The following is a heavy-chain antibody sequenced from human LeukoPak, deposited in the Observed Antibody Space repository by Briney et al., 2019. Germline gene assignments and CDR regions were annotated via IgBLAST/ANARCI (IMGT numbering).Heavy chain of an antibody. V-gene: IGHV1-69*04. D-gene: IGHD2-15*01. CDR2: IIPILGIA. CDR3: ARLALYCSGGSCYEAVYYYYGMDV. J-gene: IGHJ6*02. Sequence: SVKVSCKASGGTFSSYAISWVRQAPGQGLEWMGRIIPILGIANYAQKFQGRVTITADKSTSTAYMELSSLRSDDTAVYYCARLALYCSGGSCYEAVYYYYGMDVWGQGTTVTVSS. CDR1: GGTFSSYA.